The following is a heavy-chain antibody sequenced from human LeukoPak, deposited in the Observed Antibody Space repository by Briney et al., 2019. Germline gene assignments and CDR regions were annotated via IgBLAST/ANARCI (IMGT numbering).Heavy chain of an antibody. V-gene: IGHV3-30*02. CDR1: GFTFSSYG. CDR2: IRYDGSNK. D-gene: IGHD3-10*01. CDR3: ARLPGFGESC. Sequence: GGSLRLSCAASGFTFSSYGMHWVRQAPGKGLEWVAFIRYDGSNKYYADSVKGRYTISRDNSKNTLYLQMNSLRAEDTAVYYCARLPGFGESCWGQGTLVTVSS. J-gene: IGHJ4*02.